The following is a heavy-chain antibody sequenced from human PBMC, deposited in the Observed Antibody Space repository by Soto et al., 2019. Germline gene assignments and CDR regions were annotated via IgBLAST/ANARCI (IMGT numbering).Heavy chain of an antibody. V-gene: IGHV2-70*01. J-gene: IGHJ6*02. Sequence: SGPTLVNPTQTLTLTCTFSGFSLSTSGMCVSWIRQPPGKALEWLALIDWDDDKYYSTSLKTRLTISKDTSKNQVVLTMTNMDPGDTATYHCALIRRYSGYDHYYYCYGMDVWGQGTTVTRLL. D-gene: IGHD5-12*01. CDR2: IDWDDDK. CDR3: ALIRRYSGYDHYYYCYGMDV. CDR1: GFSLSTSGMC.